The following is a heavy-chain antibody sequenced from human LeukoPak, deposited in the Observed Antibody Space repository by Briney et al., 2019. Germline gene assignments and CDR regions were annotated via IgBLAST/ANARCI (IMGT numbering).Heavy chain of an antibody. CDR1: GGXFSSYA. D-gene: IGHD6-13*01. J-gene: IGHJ3*02. V-gene: IGHV1-18*01. CDR2: ISTYNGNT. Sequence: ASVKVSCKASGGXFSSYAISWVRQAPGQGLEWMGWISTYNGNTYYAQKFQGRVTMTTDTSTTTAYMELRSLRSDDTAVYYCAREEGAPIAAANIWGLGTMVTVSS. CDR3: AREEGAPIAAANI.